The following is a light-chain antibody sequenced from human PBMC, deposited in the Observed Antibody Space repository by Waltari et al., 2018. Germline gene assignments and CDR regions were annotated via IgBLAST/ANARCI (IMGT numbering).Light chain of an antibody. V-gene: IGKV1D-8*01. CDR2: TAT. CDR1: QDVKNY. Sequence: VIWVTQSPSLLTASTGETVTITCRTSQDVKNYFAWYQQKPGKAPELLIYTATFLQTGVPSRFRGSGSGTDFTLTISSLQSEDFATYFCQQNYAFPRTFGQGTKVEVK. J-gene: IGKJ1*01. CDR3: QQNYAFPRT.